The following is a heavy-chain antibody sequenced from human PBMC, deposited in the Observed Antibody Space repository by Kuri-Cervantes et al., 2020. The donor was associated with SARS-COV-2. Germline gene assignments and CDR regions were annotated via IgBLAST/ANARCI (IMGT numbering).Heavy chain of an antibody. CDR1: GGSISSSSHY. V-gene: IGHV4-61*05. CDR2: IYYSGST. CDR3: ASYSGYSYGMGFGYYYYGMDV. D-gene: IGHD5-18*01. Sequence: SETLSLTCTVSGGSISSSSHYWGWIRQPPGKGLEWIGYIYYSGSTNYNPSLKSRVTISVDTSKNQFSLKLSSVTAADTAVYYCASYSGYSYGMGFGYYYYGMDVWGQGTTVTVSS. J-gene: IGHJ6*02.